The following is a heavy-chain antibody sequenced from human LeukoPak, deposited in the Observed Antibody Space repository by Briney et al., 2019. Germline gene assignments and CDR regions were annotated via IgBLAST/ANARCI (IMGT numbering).Heavy chain of an antibody. V-gene: IGHV3-21*01. CDR2: ISTSSRYI. Sequence: GGSLRLSCAASGFTFSSYSMNWVRRAPGKGLEWVSSISTSSRYIYYKDSVRGRFTISRDDAKNSLYLEMNSLRAEDTAVYYCARADCSSSTCYLRRSWFDPWGQGTLVTVSS. CDR3: ARADCSSSTCYLRRSWFDP. J-gene: IGHJ5*02. CDR1: GFTFSSYS. D-gene: IGHD2-2*01.